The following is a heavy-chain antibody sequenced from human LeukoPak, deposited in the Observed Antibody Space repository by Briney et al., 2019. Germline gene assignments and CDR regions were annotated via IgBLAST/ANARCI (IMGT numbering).Heavy chain of an antibody. CDR1: GYTFTGYY. V-gene: IGHV1-2*02. CDR2: INPNSGGT. Sequence: GASVKVSCKASGYTFTGYYMHWVRQAPGQGLEGMGWINPNSGGTNYAQKFQGRVTMTRDTSISTAYMELSRLRSDDTAVYYCARSRLPYYYDSSGLSAFDIWGQGTMVTVSS. D-gene: IGHD3-22*01. CDR3: ARSRLPYYYDSSGLSAFDI. J-gene: IGHJ3*02.